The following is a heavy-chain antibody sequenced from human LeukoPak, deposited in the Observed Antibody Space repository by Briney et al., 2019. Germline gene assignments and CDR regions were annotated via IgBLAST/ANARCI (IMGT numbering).Heavy chain of an antibody. CDR3: ARATLASSGYYYAFGSGDYYGMDV. D-gene: IGHD3-22*01. Sequence: PGGSLRLSCAASGFTFSSYSMNWVRQAPGKGLEWVSSISSSSSYIYYADSVKGRFTISRDNAKNSLYLQMDSLRADDTAVYYCARATLASSGYYYAFGSGDYYGMDVWGQGTTVTVSS. J-gene: IGHJ6*02. V-gene: IGHV3-21*01. CDR2: ISSSSSYI. CDR1: GFTFSSYS.